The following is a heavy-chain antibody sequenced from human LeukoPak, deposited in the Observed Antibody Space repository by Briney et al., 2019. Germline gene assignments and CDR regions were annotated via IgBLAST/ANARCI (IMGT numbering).Heavy chain of an antibody. Sequence: PGGSLRLSCAASGFTVSSNYMSWVRQAPGKGLEWVSVIYSGGSTYYADSVKGRFTISRDNSKKTLYLQMNSLRVEDTAVYYCARDLTAYFDYWGQGTLVTVSS. V-gene: IGHV3-66*01. CDR1: GFTVSSNY. D-gene: IGHD3-16*01. J-gene: IGHJ4*02. CDR2: IYSGGST. CDR3: ARDLTAYFDY.